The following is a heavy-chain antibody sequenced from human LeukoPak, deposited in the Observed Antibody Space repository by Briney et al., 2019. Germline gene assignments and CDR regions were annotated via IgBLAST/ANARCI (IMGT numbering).Heavy chain of an antibody. Sequence: PSETLSLTCAVAGYSISNGYYWGWIRQPPGKGLEWIGSIYHSGSSFYNPSLKSRVTISVDTSKNQFSLKLSSVTAADTAVYYCARDRSYSGSYYFDYWGQGTLVTVSS. CDR3: ARDRSYSGSYYFDY. CDR2: IYHSGSS. J-gene: IGHJ4*02. CDR1: GYSISNGYY. V-gene: IGHV4-38-2*02. D-gene: IGHD1-26*01.